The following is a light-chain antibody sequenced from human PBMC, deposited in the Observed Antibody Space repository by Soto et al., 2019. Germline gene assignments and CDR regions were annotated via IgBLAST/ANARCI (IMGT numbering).Light chain of an antibody. CDR2: GAS. V-gene: IGKV3-20*01. J-gene: IGKJ2*01. CDR3: QQYGSPPYT. CDR1: QSVRSNY. Sequence: EIVLTQSPGTLSLSPGERATLSCRASQSVRSNYLAWYQQKPGQAPRLLIYGASRRDTGIPDRFSRSVYGTDFVLTISKLEPEDFAVYYWQQYGSPPYTFGQGTKLEIK.